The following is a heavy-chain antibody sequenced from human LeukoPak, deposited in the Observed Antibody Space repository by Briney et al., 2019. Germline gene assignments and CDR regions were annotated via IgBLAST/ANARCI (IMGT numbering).Heavy chain of an antibody. D-gene: IGHD2-2*01. V-gene: IGHV4-61*01. Sequence: PSETLSLTCTVSGGPVSSGSYYWSWIRQPPGKGLEWIGYIYYSGSTNYNPSLKSRVTISVDTSKNQFSLKLSSVTAADTAVYYCATGVVPQRRSARIFYYYGMDVWGQGTTVTVSS. CDR1: GGPVSSGSYY. J-gene: IGHJ6*02. CDR3: ATGVVPQRRSARIFYYYGMDV. CDR2: IYYSGST.